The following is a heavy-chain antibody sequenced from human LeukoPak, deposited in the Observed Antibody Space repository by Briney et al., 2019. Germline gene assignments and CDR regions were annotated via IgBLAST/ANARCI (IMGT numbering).Heavy chain of an antibody. CDR3: AKDRDQRTQFYYYYYGMDA. D-gene: IGHD2-2*01. CDR2: TSGSGGRT. J-gene: IGHJ6*02. CDR1: GFTFSNYA. V-gene: IGHV3-23*01. Sequence: GGSLRLSCAASGFTFSNYAMTWVRQAPGKGLEWVSGTSGSGGRTNYADSVKGRFTISRDNSKNTLYLQVNSLRVEDTAVYYCAKDRDQRTQFYYYYYGMDAWGQGTTVTVSS.